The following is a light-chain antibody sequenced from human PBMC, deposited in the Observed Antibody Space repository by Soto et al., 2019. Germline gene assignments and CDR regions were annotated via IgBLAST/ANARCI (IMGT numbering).Light chain of an antibody. CDR2: DVN. CDR1: SRDVGGHNY. J-gene: IGLJ1*01. CDR3: SSYADVYTYV. Sequence: QSALTQPPSASGSPGQSVAISCTGTSRDVGGHNYVSWYQQHPGRAPRLVIYDVNRRPSGVPDRFSGSKSGNTASLTISGLQSEDEADYFCSSYADVYTYVFGSGTKLTVL. V-gene: IGLV2-11*01.